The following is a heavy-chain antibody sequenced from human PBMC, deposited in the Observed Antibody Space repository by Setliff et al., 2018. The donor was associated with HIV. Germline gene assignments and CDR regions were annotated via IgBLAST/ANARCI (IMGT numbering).Heavy chain of an antibody. CDR3: ARYTSKVDWFDP. J-gene: IGHJ5*02. D-gene: IGHD2-2*02. CDR1: GGSMNNYY. CDR2: IYENAYA. V-gene: IGHV4-59*01. Sequence: SETLSLTCTVSGGSMNNYYWNWIRQTPGKGLEWIGYIYENAYAHYTVSLRSRVTVSMDTSKNQFSLTLRSVTAADRAVYYCARYTSKVDWFDPWGQGTLVTVSS.